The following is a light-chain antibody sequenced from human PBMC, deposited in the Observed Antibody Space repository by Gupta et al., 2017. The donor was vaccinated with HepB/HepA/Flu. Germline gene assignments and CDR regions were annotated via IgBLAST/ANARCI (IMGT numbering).Light chain of an antibody. V-gene: IGLV1-51*02. CDR3: GTWDSSLSIRL. Sequence: QSVLTQPPSVSAAPGQQVTISCSGSSSNIGNNYVSWYQQLPGTAPKLLIYENNKRPSGIPDRFSGSKSGTSATLGITGLQTGDEADYYCGTWDSSLSIRLFGGGTKLTVL. J-gene: IGLJ3*02. CDR1: SSNIGNNY. CDR2: ENN.